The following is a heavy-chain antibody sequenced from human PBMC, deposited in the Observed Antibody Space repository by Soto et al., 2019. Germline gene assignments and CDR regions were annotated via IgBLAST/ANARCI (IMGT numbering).Heavy chain of an antibody. CDR1: GGTFSSYT. CDR3: AVRGYCSSTGCSKDFDL. D-gene: IGHD2-2*01. J-gene: IGHJ2*01. Sequence: QVQLVQSGAEVKKPGSSVKVSCKASGGTFSSYTISWVRQAPGQGLEWMGRIIPILGIANYAQKFQGRVTITADKSTSTAYMELSSLRSEDTAVYYCAVRGYCSSTGCSKDFDLWGRGTLVTVSS. V-gene: IGHV1-69*02. CDR2: IIPILGIA.